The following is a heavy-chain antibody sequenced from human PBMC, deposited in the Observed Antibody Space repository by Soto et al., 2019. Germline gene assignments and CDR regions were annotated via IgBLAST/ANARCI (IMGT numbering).Heavy chain of an antibody. CDR3: ARVSTELNYYYYGMDV. CDR1: GGTFSSYA. Sequence: SVKVSCKASGGTFSSYAISWVRQAPRQGLEWMGGIIPIFGTANYAQKFQGRVTITADESTSTAYMELSSLRSEDTAVYYCARVSTELNYYYYGMDVWGQGTTVTVSS. V-gene: IGHV1-69*13. D-gene: IGHD1-7*01. CDR2: IIPIFGTA. J-gene: IGHJ6*02.